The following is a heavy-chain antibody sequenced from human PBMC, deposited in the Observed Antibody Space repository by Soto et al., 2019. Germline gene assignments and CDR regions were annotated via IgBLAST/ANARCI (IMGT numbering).Heavy chain of an antibody. J-gene: IGHJ3*01. V-gene: IGHV1-18*01. CDR2: ISGYNGNT. CDR1: GYTFTSYG. D-gene: IGHD3-10*01. Sequence: ASVKVSCKGSGYTFTSYGITWVRQAPGQGLEWMGWISGYNGNTKYAQKFQGRVSMTTDTSTSTAYMELRSLRSDDTAIYYCARAPPYGPNESWGQGTMVTVSS. CDR3: ARAPPYGPNES.